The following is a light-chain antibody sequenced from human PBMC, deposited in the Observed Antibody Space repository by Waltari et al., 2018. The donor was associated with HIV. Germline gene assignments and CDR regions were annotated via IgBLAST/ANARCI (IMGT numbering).Light chain of an antibody. CDR3: SSFSSSSTPYV. Sequence: QSGLTQPASVSGSPGQPPTISCTGTTSAVGGYNYVSWYQQHPGKAPKLIIYEVSNRPSGVSNRFSGSKSGNTASLTISGLQPEDETDYYCSSFSSSSTPYVFGTGTKVTVL. J-gene: IGLJ1*01. CDR1: TSAVGGYNY. CDR2: EVS. V-gene: IGLV2-14*01.